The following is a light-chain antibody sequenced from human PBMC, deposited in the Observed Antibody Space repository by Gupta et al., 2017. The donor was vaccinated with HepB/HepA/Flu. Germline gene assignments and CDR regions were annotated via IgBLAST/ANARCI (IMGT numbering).Light chain of an antibody. Sequence: QSVLTQPPSVSAAPGQKVTISCSGSSSNIGNNYVSWYQQLPGTAPKLLIYDNNKRPSGMPDRFSGSKSGTSATLGITGPQTGDEADYYCGTWDSSLSAGGVVFGGGTKLTVL. CDR2: DNN. V-gene: IGLV1-51*01. J-gene: IGLJ2*01. CDR1: SSNIGNNY. CDR3: GTWDSSLSAGGVV.